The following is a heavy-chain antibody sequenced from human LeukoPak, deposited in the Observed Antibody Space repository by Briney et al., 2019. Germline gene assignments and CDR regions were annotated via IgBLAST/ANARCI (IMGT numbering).Heavy chain of an antibody. CDR1: GDSISNSY. CDR2: IYNIGNT. Sequence: SETLSLTCNVYGDSISNSYWSWIRQPPGKGLEWIVHIYNIGNTNYNPSLKSRVTISEDTSKNQFSLKLSSVTAADTAVYYCARTVHYSSGWSPTYYFDYWGQGTLVTVSS. J-gene: IGHJ4*02. D-gene: IGHD6-19*01. V-gene: IGHV4-59*01. CDR3: ARTVHYSSGWSPTYYFDY.